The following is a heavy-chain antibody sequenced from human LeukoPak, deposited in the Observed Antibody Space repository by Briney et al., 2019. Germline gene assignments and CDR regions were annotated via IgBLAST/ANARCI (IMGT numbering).Heavy chain of an antibody. J-gene: IGHJ4*02. CDR1: GGSFSGYY. CDR2: INHSGST. V-gene: IGHV4-34*01. D-gene: IGHD5-24*01. CDR3: ARGALGWLQLVDY. Sequence: SETLSLTCAVYGGSFSGYYWSWIRQPPGKGLEGIGEINHSGSTNYNPSLKSRVTISVDTSKNQFSLKLSSVTAADTAVYYCARGALGWLQLVDYWGEGTLVTVSS.